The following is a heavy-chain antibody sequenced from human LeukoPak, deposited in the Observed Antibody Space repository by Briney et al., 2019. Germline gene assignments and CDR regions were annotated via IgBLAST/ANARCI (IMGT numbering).Heavy chain of an antibody. CDR2: AYFSGST. V-gene: IGHV4-59*01. J-gene: IGHJ4*02. CDR3: ARGWGYTSKVYFDS. CDR1: GGSISSYY. D-gene: IGHD6-13*01. Sequence: PSETLSLTCTVSGGSISSYYGSWIRQPPGKGLEWIGYAYFSGSTTYNPSLKCRVTISVDTSKNQFSLKLSSVTAADTAVYYCARGWGYTSKVYFDSWGQGTLVTVSS.